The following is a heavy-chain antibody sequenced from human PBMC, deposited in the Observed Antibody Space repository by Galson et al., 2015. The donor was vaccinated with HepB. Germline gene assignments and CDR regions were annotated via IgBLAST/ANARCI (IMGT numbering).Heavy chain of an antibody. CDR2: IGAFNGNT. D-gene: IGHD1-26*01. Sequence: SVKVSCKASGYTVTSHGVTWVRQAPGQGLEWVGWIGAFNGNTNYAQKFQGRVSMTIDTSANTAYMEERNLRKEDTDMYLCARTVIVGATTNRNYYGMEVWGQGTAVTVTS. CDR3: ARTVIVGATTNRNYYGMEV. CDR1: GYTVTSHG. V-gene: IGHV1-18*04. J-gene: IGHJ6*02.